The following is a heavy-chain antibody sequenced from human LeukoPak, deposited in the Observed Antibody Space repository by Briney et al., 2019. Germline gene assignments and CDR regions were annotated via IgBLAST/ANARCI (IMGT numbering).Heavy chain of an antibody. CDR2: ISSSGSTI. V-gene: IGHV3-11*04. CDR3: ARDLFLPGDLEDYYYMDV. J-gene: IGHJ6*03. Sequence: GGSLRLSCAASGFTFSSYAMSWIRQAPGKGLEWVSYISSSGSTIYYADSVKGRFTISRDNAKNSLYLQMNSLRAEDTAVYYCARDLFLPGDLEDYYYMDVWGKGTTVTVSS. D-gene: IGHD7-27*01. CDR1: GFTFSSYA.